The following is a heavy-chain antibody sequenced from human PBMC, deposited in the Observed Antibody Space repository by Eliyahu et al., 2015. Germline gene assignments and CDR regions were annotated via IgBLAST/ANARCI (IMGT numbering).Heavy chain of an antibody. Sequence: EVQLVESGGGLVXPGXSLXLSCAASWFPFDDYSMHWVRQAPGKGLGWVSGISWNSGSIVYADSVKGRFTISRDTAKNSLYLQMNSLRAEDTALYYCAKAGVAARPDYFDYWGQGTLVTVSS. CDR3: AKAGVAARPDYFDY. CDR1: WFPFDDYS. CDR2: ISWNSGSI. D-gene: IGHD6-6*01. V-gene: IGHV3-9*01. J-gene: IGHJ4*02.